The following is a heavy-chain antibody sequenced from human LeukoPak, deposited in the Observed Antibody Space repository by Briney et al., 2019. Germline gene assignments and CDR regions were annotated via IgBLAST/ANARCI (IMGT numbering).Heavy chain of an antibody. Sequence: SETLSLTCAVYVGSFSGYYWSWIRQPPGKGLEWIGEINHSGSTNYNSSLKSRVTISVDTSKNQFSLKLSSVTAADTAVYYCAREYPEYSELLIYYYYYMDVWGKGTTVTVSS. J-gene: IGHJ6*03. V-gene: IGHV4-34*01. CDR3: AREYPEYSELLIYYYYYMDV. CDR1: VGSFSGYY. CDR2: INHSGST. D-gene: IGHD1-26*01.